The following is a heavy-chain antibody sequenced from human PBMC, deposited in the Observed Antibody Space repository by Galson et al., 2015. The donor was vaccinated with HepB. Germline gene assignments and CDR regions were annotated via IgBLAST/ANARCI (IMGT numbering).Heavy chain of an antibody. Sequence: SVKVSCKASGYTFTGYYMHWVRQAPGQGLEWMGWINPNSGGTNYAQKFQGRVTMTRDTSISTAYMELSRLRSDDTAVYYCARVPGYCSSTSCYGSQYFQHWGQGTLVTVSS. D-gene: IGHD2-2*01. J-gene: IGHJ1*01. V-gene: IGHV1-2*02. CDR2: INPNSGGT. CDR3: ARVPGYCSSTSCYGSQYFQH. CDR1: GYTFTGYY.